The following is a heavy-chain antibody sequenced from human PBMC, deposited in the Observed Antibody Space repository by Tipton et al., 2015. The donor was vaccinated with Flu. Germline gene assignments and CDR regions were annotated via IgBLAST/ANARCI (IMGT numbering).Heavy chain of an antibody. D-gene: IGHD7-27*01. CDR3: ASKVANWGVWEPLDY. J-gene: IGHJ4*02. CDR2: IYSGGNT. CDR1: GSSISSSDSY. V-gene: IGHV4-39*01. Sequence: TLSLTCSVSGSSISSSDSYWGWIRQIPGKGLEWIGSIYSGGNTYYNPSLKSPVTISLDTSKNQFSLKLDSVTAADTAVYYCASKVANWGVWEPLDYWGQGTLVTVSS.